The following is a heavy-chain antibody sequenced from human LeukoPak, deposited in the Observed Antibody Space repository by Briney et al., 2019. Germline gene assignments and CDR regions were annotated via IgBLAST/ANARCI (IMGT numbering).Heavy chain of an antibody. CDR1: GFTVSSNY. V-gene: IGHV3-48*03. J-gene: IGHJ4*02. D-gene: IGHD6-19*01. Sequence: GGSLRLSCAASGFTVSSNYMNWVRQAPGKGLEWVSYISSSGKTIYYADSVKGRFTISRDNAKNSLYLQMNSLRAEDTAVYYCARDQRTAGDFDYWGQGTLVTVSS. CDR3: ARDQRTAGDFDY. CDR2: ISSSGKTI.